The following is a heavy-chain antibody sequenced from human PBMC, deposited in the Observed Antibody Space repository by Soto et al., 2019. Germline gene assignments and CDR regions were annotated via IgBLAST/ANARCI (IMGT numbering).Heavy chain of an antibody. Sequence: GGSLRLSCAASGFTFSSYAMSWVRRAPGKGLEWVSALSGSGGSTYYADSVKGRFTISRDNSKNTLYLQMNSLRAEDTAVYYCASGGIKWNYVGYWGQGTLVTVSS. CDR2: LSGSGGST. V-gene: IGHV3-23*01. CDR3: ASGGIKWNYVGY. CDR1: GFTFSSYA. D-gene: IGHD3-16*01. J-gene: IGHJ4*02.